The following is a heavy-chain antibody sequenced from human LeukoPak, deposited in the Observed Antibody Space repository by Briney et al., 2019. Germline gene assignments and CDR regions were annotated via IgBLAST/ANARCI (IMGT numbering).Heavy chain of an antibody. CDR3: AGIIAAAGSE. CDR1: GGSFSGYY. J-gene: IGHJ4*02. D-gene: IGHD6-13*01. V-gene: IGHV4-34*01. CDR2: INHSGST. Sequence: PSETLSPTCAVYGGSFSGYYWSWIRQPPGKGLEWIGEINHSGSTNYNPSLKSRVTISVDTSKNQFSLKLSSVTAADTAVYYCAGIIAAAGSEWGQGTLVTVSS.